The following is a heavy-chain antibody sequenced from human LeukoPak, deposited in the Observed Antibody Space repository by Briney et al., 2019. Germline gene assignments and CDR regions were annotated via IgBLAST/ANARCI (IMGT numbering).Heavy chain of an antibody. D-gene: IGHD6-19*01. V-gene: IGHV3-23*01. Sequence: GGSLRLSCAASGFTFSSYAMSWVRQAPGKGLEWVSAISGSGGSTYYADSVKGRFTISRDNSKNTLYLQMNSLRAEDMAVYYCAKAPLRIAVGDPDYWGQGTLVTVSS. J-gene: IGHJ4*02. CDR1: GFTFSSYA. CDR3: AKAPLRIAVGDPDY. CDR2: ISGSGGST.